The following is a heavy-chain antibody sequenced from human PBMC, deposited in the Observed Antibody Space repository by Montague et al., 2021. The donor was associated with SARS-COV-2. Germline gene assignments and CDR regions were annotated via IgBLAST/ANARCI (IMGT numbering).Heavy chain of an antibody. Sequence: TLSLTCTVSGGSISSGGYYWSWIRQPPGKGLEWIGYIYYGGSTYYNPSLKSRVTISVDTSKNQFSLKLSSVTAADTAVYYCARGVTIFGVVDTIDYWGRGTLVTVSS. V-gene: IGHV4-31*03. CDR1: GGSISSGGYY. CDR2: IYYGGST. J-gene: IGHJ4*02. D-gene: IGHD3-3*01. CDR3: ARGVTIFGVVDTIDY.